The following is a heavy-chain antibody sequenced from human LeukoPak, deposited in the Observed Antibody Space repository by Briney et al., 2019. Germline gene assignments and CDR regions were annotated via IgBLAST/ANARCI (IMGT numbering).Heavy chain of an antibody. Sequence: PGGSLRLSCAASGFPVSSNFMSWVRQAPGKGLEWVSVIYSGGSTYYADSVKGRFTISRDNSKNTLYLQMNSLRAEDTAVYYCARVGPPTVEREYWGQGTLVTVSS. V-gene: IGHV3-53*01. D-gene: IGHD4-17*01. CDR1: GFPVSSNF. CDR3: ARVGPPTVEREY. J-gene: IGHJ4*02. CDR2: IYSGGST.